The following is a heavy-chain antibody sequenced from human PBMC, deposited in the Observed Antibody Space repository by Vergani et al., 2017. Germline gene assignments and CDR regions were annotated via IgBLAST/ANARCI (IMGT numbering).Heavy chain of an antibody. V-gene: IGHV3-74*01. CDR2: SNREGSST. J-gene: IGHJ2*01. CDR1: GFTFSSYW. CDR3: ARGVVVAATSWYFDL. Sequence: EVKLVESGGGLVKPGGSLRLSCAASGFTFSSYWMHWGRKAPGKGLVWVSRSNREGSSTSYADSVKGRFTISRDNAKNTLYLQMNSLRAEDTAVNYCARGVVVAATSWYFDLWGRGTLVTVSS. D-gene: IGHD2-15*01.